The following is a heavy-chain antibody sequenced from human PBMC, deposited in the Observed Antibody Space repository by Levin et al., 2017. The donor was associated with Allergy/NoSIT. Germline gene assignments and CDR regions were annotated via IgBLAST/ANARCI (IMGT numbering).Heavy chain of an antibody. J-gene: IGHJ4*02. V-gene: IGHV3-30*04. CDR3: ARGYGWNDDLDY. CDR1: GFTFSSYA. Sequence: GESLKISCAASGFTFSSYAMHWVRQAPGKGLEWVAVISYDGSNKYYADSVKGRFTISRDNSKNTLYLQMNSLRAEDTAVYYCARGYGWNDDLDYWGQGTLVTVSS. CDR2: ISYDGSNK. D-gene: IGHD1-1*01.